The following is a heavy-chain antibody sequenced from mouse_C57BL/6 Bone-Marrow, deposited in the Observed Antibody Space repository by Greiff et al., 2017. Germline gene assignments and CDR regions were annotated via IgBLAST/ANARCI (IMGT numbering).Heavy chain of an antibody. CDR2: ISSGSSTI. J-gene: IGHJ1*03. D-gene: IGHD1-1*01. CDR3: ARGVLAPHWYFDV. Sequence: EVKLVESGGGLVKPGGSLKLSCAASGFTFSDYGMHWVRQAPEKGLEWVAYISSGSSTIYYADTVKGRFTISRDNAKNTLFLQMTSLRSEDTAMYYCARGVLAPHWYFDVWGTGTTVTVSS. CDR1: GFTFSDYG. V-gene: IGHV5-17*01.